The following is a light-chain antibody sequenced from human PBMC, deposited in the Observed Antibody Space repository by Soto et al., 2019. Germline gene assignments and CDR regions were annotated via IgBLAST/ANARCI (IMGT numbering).Light chain of an antibody. CDR3: QQCAGSPLT. V-gene: IGKV3-20*01. CDR2: GAS. CDR1: QSVSSSY. J-gene: IGKJ4*01. Sequence: EIVLTQSPGTLSLSPGERATLSCRASQSVSSSYLAWYQQKPGQAPRLLIYGASRRDTVIPDRFSGSESGTDFTLTISRLEPEDFAVYYCQQCAGSPLTFGGGTKVEIK.